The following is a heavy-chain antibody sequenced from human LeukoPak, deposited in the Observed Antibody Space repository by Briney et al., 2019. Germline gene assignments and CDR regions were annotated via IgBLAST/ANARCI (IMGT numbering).Heavy chain of an antibody. CDR1: GGSFSGYY. V-gene: IGHV4-34*01. J-gene: IGHJ4*02. D-gene: IGHD5-12*01. CDR2: INHSGST. CDR3: ARPGYSGYDDY. Sequence: SETLSLTCAVYGGSFSGYYWSWIRQPPGKGLEWIGEINHSGSTNYNPSLKSRVTISVDTSKNQFSLKLSSVTAADTAVYYCARPGYSGYDDYWGQGTLVTVSS.